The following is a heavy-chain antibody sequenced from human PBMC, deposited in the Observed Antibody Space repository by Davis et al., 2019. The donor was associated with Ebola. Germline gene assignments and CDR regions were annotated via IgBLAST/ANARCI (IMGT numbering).Heavy chain of an antibody. CDR2: ISSSSSTI. Sequence: GGSLRLSCAASGFTFSSYSMNWVRQAPGKGLEWVSYISSSSSTIYYADSVKGRFTISRDNSKNTLYLQMNSLRAEDTAVYYCAKNRGGLDYWGQGTLVTVSS. D-gene: IGHD2/OR15-2a*01. CDR3: AKNRGGLDY. CDR1: GFTFSSYS. V-gene: IGHV3-48*01. J-gene: IGHJ4*02.